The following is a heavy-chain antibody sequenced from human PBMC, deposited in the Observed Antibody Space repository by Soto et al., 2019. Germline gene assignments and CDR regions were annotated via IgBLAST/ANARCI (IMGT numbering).Heavy chain of an antibody. CDR2: IYWNDDQ. CDR1: GFSLTTSGVG. V-gene: IGHV2-5*01. D-gene: IGHD3-3*01. Sequence: QITLKESGPTLVKPTQTLTLTCTFSGFSLTTSGVGVGWIRQFPGKALEWLALIYWNDDQWYSPSLKSGLTITKDTSKNQVVLKMTNMDPVDTATYFCARSRRITMIGVVSWFDPWGQGTLVTVSS. J-gene: IGHJ5*02. CDR3: ARSRRITMIGVVSWFDP.